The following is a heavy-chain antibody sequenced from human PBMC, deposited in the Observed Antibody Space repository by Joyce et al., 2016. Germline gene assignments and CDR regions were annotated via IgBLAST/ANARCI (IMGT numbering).Heavy chain of an antibody. CDR3: ARATSYYFYYYMYV. CDR1: GFTFNTYS. Sequence: EVQLVESGGGLVQPGGSLRLSCAASGFTFNTYSMNWVRLAPGKWLEWVSYIIRSSNTIYYVDSVKGRFTISRDNAKNSLYLQMNSLRAEDTAVYFCARATSYYFYYYMYVWGKGTTVTVSS. J-gene: IGHJ6*03. CDR2: IIRSSNTI. V-gene: IGHV3-48*01.